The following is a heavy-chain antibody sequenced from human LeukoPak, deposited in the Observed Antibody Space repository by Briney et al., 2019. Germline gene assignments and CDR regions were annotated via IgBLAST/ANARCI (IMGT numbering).Heavy chain of an antibody. J-gene: IGHJ4*02. CDR3: IRYSGSYYGFDY. D-gene: IGHD1-26*01. Sequence: PGGSLRLSCAASGFTFSNYWMHWVRQAPGKGLVWISRLNSDGSTTSYADSVKGPFTISRDNAKNTLYLQMNSLRAEDTAVYYCIRYSGSYYGFDYWGQGTLVTVSS. CDR1: GFTFSNYW. V-gene: IGHV3-74*01. CDR2: LNSDGSTT.